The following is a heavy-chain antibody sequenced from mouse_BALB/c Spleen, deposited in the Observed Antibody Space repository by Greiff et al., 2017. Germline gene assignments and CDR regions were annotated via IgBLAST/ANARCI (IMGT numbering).Heavy chain of an antibody. CDR1: GFTFSSYG. Sequence: DVMLVESGGGLVQPGGSLKLSCAASGFTFSSYGMSWVRQTPDKRLELVATINSNGGSTYYPDSVKGRFTISRDNAKNTLYLQMSSLKSEDTAMYYCARDRSTALYYFDYWGQGTTLTVSS. D-gene: IGHD1-2*01. V-gene: IGHV5-6-3*01. CDR3: ARDRSTALYYFDY. J-gene: IGHJ2*01. CDR2: INSNGGST.